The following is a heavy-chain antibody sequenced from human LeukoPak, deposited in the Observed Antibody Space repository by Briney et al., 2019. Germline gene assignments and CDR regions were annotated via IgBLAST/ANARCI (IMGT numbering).Heavy chain of an antibody. V-gene: IGHV1-46*01. Sequence: ASVKLSCKASGYTFTSYYMHWVRQAPGQGLEWVGIINPSGGSTSYARKFQGRVTMTRDTSTSTDYMELSSLRSEDTAVYYCARLRSSGWLYYFDYWGQGTLVTVSS. J-gene: IGHJ4*02. CDR1: GYTFTSYY. CDR2: INPSGGST. CDR3: ARLRSSGWLYYFDY. D-gene: IGHD6-19*01.